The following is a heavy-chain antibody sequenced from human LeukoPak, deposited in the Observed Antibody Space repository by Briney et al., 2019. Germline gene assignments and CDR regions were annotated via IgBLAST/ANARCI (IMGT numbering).Heavy chain of an antibody. J-gene: IGHJ5*02. CDR2: IYYSGST. D-gene: IGHD2-2*01. Sequence: SSETLSLTCTVSGGPISSYYWSWIRQPPGKGLEWIGYIYYSGSTNYNPSLKSRVTISVDTSKNQFSLKLSSVTAADTAVYYCAREVVPAATSNTNNWFDPWGQGTLVTVSS. CDR1: GGPISSYY. CDR3: AREVVPAATSNTNNWFDP. V-gene: IGHV4-59*01.